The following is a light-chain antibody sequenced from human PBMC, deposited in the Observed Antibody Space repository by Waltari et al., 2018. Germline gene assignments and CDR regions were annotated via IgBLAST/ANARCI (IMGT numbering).Light chain of an antibody. J-gene: IGLJ3*02. V-gene: IGLV4-69*01. CDR3: QTWGTGIRV. Sequence: QLVLTQSPSASASLGASVTLTCTLSSGHSSYAIAWHQQQPEKGPRYLMKVNSDGSHNKGDGIPDRFSGSRSGAERYLTISSLQSEDEADYYCQTWGTGIRVFGGGTKLTVL. CDR1: SGHSSYA. CDR2: VNSDGSH.